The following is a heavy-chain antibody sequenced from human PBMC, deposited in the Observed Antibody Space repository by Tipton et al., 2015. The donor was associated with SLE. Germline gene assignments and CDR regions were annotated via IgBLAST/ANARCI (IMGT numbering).Heavy chain of an antibody. D-gene: IGHD6-19*01. CDR2: SGWYGSPT. CDR1: GFSFDDVS. Sequence: SLRLSCVASGFSFDDVSMHWVRQVPGKGLEWVSLSGWYGSPTSYADSVKGRFTVSRDNSKNSLFLQMNSLRTEDSALYFCTKEARYASGWTIEHWGQGTLVTVSS. CDR3: TKEARYASGWTIEH. V-gene: IGHV3-43*01. J-gene: IGHJ1*01.